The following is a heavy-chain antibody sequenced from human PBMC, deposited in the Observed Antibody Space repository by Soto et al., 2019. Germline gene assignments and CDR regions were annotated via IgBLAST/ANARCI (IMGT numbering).Heavy chain of an antibody. J-gene: IGHJ6*02. CDR2: IYPGDSDT. Sequence: PGESLKISCKGSGYSFTSYWIGWVRQVPGKGLEWMGIIYPGDSDTRYSPSFQGQVTISADKSISTAYLQWSSLKASDTAMYYCARHHYGDYGYYYGMDVWGQGTTVTVSS. CDR3: ARHHYGDYGYYYGMDV. V-gene: IGHV5-51*01. D-gene: IGHD4-17*01. CDR1: GYSFTSYW.